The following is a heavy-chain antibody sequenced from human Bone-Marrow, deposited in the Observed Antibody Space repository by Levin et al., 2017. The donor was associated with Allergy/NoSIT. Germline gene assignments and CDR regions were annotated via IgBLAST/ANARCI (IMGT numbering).Heavy chain of an antibody. CDR1: GYTFINYG. CDR2: IDTDNGNT. J-gene: IGHJ5*02. V-gene: IGHV1-18*01. CDR3: ARVALFQGGYDKNWFDT. D-gene: IGHD5-12*01. Sequence: ASVKVSCKASGYTFINYGFTWVRQAPGQGLEWMGWIDTDNGNTNYAHEFQGRVTMTTDTSTNTAYMELMSLRSDDSAVYYCARVALFQGGYDKNWFDTWGQGTLVTVSS.